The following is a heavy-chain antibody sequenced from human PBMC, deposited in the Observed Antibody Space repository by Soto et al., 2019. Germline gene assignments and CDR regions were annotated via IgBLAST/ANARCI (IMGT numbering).Heavy chain of an antibody. J-gene: IGHJ4*02. D-gene: IGHD6-13*01. Sequence: QVQLVQSGAEVKKTGASVEVSCKTSGYTFISYGISWVRQARGQGIEWLGWISPYNGKTNYAQTFQGSATMTTDRSTSTAYMELRHLRADDTAVSYCARAGSCTSWLGLLGTGAHGVEIDIWGQGTLVTVSS. CDR1: GYTFISYG. CDR3: ARAGSCTSWLGLLGTGAHGVEIDI. V-gene: IGHV1-18*01. CDR2: ISPYNGKT.